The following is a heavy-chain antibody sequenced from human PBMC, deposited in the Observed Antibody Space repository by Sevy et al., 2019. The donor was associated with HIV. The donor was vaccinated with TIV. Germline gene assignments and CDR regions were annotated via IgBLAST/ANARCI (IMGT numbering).Heavy chain of an antibody. CDR2: ISYAGSHK. D-gene: IGHD1-26*01. CDR3: ARDAGYSVNWFPRLDP. Sequence: GGSLRLSCAASAFTFSTYAMHWVRQAPGKGLEWVAVISYAGSHKSYADSVKGRFTISRDDSKSSLYLQMNTLRAEDTAVYYCARDAGYSVNWFPRLDPWGQGTLVTVSS. CDR1: AFTFSTYA. V-gene: IGHV3-30*03. J-gene: IGHJ5*02.